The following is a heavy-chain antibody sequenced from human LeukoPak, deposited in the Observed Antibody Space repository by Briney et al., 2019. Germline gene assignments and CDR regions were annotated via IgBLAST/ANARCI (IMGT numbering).Heavy chain of an antibody. J-gene: IGHJ6*03. V-gene: IGHV3-48*01. CDR2: ISSSSSTI. D-gene: IGHD2-2*02. Sequence: AGGSLRLSCAASGFTFSSYSMNWVRQAPGKGLEWVSYISSSSSTIYYADSVKGRFTISRDNAKNSLYLQMNSLRAEDTAVYYCARDIVVVPAAISSGYMDVWGKGTTVTVSS. CDR3: ARDIVVVPAAISSGYMDV. CDR1: GFTFSSYS.